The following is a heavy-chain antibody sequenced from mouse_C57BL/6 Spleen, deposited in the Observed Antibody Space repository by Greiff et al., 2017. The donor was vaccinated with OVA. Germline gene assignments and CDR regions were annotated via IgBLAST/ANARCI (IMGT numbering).Heavy chain of an antibody. J-gene: IGHJ2*01. D-gene: IGHD3-2*02. Sequence: QVQLQQSGPGLVQPSQSLSITCTVSGFSLTSYGVHWVRQSPGKGLEWLGVIWSGGSTDYNAAFISRLSISKDNSKSQVFFKMNSLQADDTAIYYWAREATGYFDYGGQGTALTVSS. CDR3: AREATGYFDY. CDR1: GFSLTSYG. V-gene: IGHV2-2*01. CDR2: IWSGGST.